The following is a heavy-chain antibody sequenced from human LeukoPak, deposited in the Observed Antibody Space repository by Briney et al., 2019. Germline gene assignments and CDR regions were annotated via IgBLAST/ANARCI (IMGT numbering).Heavy chain of an antibody. J-gene: IGHJ5*02. D-gene: IGHD5-18*01. V-gene: IGHV4-34*01. CDR2: INHSGST. CDR1: GGSFSGYY. CDR3: ARRGYSYGYVGSNWFDP. Sequence: TPSETLSLTCAVYGGSFSGYYWSWIRQPPGKGLEWIGEINHSGSTNYNPSLKSRVTISVDTSKNQFSLKLSSVTAADTAVYYCARRGYSYGYVGSNWFDPWGQGTLVTVSS.